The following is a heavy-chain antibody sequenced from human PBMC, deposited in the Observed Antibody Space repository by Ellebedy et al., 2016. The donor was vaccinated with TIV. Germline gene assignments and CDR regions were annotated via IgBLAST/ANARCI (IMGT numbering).Heavy chain of an antibody. CDR3: ARGDGSISSYWYFDL. CDR2: IIPIFGTA. CDR1: GGTFSSYA. D-gene: IGHD3-10*01. V-gene: IGHV1-69*06. J-gene: IGHJ2*01. Sequence: SVKVSXXASGGTFSSYAISWVRQAPGQGLEWMGGIIPIFGTANYAQKFQGRVTITADKSTSTAYMELSSLRSEDTAVYYCARGDGSISSYWYFDLWGRGTLVTVSS.